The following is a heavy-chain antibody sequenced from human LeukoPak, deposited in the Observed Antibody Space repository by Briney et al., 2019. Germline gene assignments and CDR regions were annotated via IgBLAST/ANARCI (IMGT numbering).Heavy chain of an antibody. D-gene: IGHD2-21*02. CDR1: GGSISSYY. V-gene: IGHV4-59*01. CDR3: ASGYCGGACQLGGVDM. CDR2: IYYSGST. J-gene: IGHJ3*02. Sequence: SETLSLTCTVSGGSISSYYWSWIRQPPGKGLEWIGYIYYSGSTNYNPSLKSRVTISIDTSKNQFSLKLSSVTAADTAVYYCASGYCGGACQLGGVDMWGQGTMVTVSS.